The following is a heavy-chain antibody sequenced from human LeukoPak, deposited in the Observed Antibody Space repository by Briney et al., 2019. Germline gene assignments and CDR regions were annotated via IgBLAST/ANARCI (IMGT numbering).Heavy chain of an antibody. V-gene: IGHV3-23*01. CDR3: AKSDCSGGSCYENY. CDR2: ISGSGGST. Sequence: GGSLRLSCAASGFTFSSYVMSWVRQAPGKGLEWVSAISGSGGSTYYADSVKGRFTISRDNSKNTLYLQMNSLRAEDTAVYYYAKSDCSGGSCYENYWSQGTLVTVSS. CDR1: GFTFSSYV. J-gene: IGHJ4*02. D-gene: IGHD2-15*01.